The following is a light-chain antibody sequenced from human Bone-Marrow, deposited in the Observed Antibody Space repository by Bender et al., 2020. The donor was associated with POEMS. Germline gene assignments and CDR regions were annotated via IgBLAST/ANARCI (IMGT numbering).Light chain of an antibody. CDR1: SSDVGDYNY. CDR3: CSYAGSYTLA. J-gene: IGLJ2*01. Sequence: QSALTQPRSVSGSPGQSVTLSCTGTSSDVGDYNYVSWYQQYPGKAPKLMFYDVNKRPSGVPHRFSGSKSGNTASLTISGLQAEDEADYYCCSYAGSYTLAFGGGTKLTVL. CDR2: DVN. V-gene: IGLV2-11*01.